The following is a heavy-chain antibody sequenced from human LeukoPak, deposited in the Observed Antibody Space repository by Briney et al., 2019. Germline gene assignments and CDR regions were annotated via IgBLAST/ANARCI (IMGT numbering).Heavy chain of an antibody. J-gene: IGHJ4*02. Sequence: GGSLRLSCVASGFIVSTNYMSWVRQAPGKGLEWVAVIFRGDGTYHADSVKGRFTISRDTSKNTVYLYMNSLTAEDTAIYYCVKEVPGTTIYDWGQGILVTVSS. CDR2: IFRGDGT. CDR1: GFIVSTNY. V-gene: IGHV3-66*01. D-gene: IGHD4-11*01. CDR3: VKEVPGTTIYD.